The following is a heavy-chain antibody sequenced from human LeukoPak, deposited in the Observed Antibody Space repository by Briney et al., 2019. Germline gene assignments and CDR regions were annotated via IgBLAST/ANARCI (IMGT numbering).Heavy chain of an antibody. Sequence: SETLSLTCTVSGGSISSGDYYWSWIRQPPGKGLEWIGYIYYSGSTYYNPSLKSRVTISVDTSKNQFSLKLSPVTAADTAVYYCARDSRVATERYGMDVWGQGTTVTVSS. CDR2: IYYSGST. V-gene: IGHV4-30-4*01. CDR3: ARDSRVATERYGMDV. D-gene: IGHD5-12*01. J-gene: IGHJ6*02. CDR1: GGSISSGDYY.